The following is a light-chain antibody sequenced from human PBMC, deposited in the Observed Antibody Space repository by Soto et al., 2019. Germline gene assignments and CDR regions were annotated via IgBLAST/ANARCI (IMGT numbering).Light chain of an antibody. CDR2: LNNDGSH. Sequence: QLVLTQSPSASASLGASVKLTCTLSSGHSNYAIAWHQQQPEKGPRYLMRLNNDGSHSKGDGIPDRFSGSSSGAERYLIISSLQSDDEADYYCQTWGAGIRVFGGGTKLTVL. CDR3: QTWGAGIRV. V-gene: IGLV4-69*02. CDR1: SGHSNYA. J-gene: IGLJ2*01.